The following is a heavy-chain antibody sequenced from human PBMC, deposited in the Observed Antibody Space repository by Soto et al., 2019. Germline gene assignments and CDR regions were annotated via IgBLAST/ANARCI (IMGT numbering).Heavy chain of an antibody. Sequence: PSETLSLTCAVYGGSFSGYYWSWIRQPPGKGLEWIGEINHSGSTNYNPSLKSRVTISVDTSKNQFSLKLSSVTAADTAVYYCARQHDGRLDYWGQGTLVTVSS. CDR2: INHSGST. CDR3: ARQHDGRLDY. V-gene: IGHV4-34*01. D-gene: IGHD1-1*01. J-gene: IGHJ4*02. CDR1: GGSFSGYY.